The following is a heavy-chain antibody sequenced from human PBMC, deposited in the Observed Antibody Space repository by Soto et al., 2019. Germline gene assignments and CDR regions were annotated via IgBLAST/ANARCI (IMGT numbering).Heavy chain of an antibody. Sequence: SETLSPTCRVSGGSSPSACYYWSWIRQPPGKGLEGIGNLYYSGPSYYNPSLKRRLIISIDTSKNHFSLKVCSVSAAETAVYYFDRPSLHRMDVWGQGSTHTVSS. CDR3: DRPSLHRMDV. V-gene: IGHV4-30-4*01. D-gene: IGHD1-26*01. J-gene: IGHJ6*02. CDR1: GGSSPSACYY. CDR2: LYYSGPS.